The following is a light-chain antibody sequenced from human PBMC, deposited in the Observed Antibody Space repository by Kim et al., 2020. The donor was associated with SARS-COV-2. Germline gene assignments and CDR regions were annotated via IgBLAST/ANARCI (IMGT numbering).Light chain of an antibody. CDR3: QQRSNWPPIT. CDR2: DAS. CDR1: QGVSCD. Sequence: QGESATLSCMASQGVSCDLAWYQQKPGQAPRLLIYDASNRATGIPSRFSGSVSGTDFTLTISSLEPEDFAVYYCQQRSNWPPITFGQETRLEIK. J-gene: IGKJ5*01. V-gene: IGKV3-11*01.